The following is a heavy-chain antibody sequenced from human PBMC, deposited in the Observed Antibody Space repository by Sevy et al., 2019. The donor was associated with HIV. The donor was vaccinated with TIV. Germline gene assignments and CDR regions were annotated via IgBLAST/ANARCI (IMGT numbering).Heavy chain of an antibody. CDR2: IKSRTDGGTT. V-gene: IGHV3-15*07. CDR3: TTDRYRIAVIDY. D-gene: IGHD6-19*01. CDR1: GFTFSNAW. Sequence: GSLRLSCAASGFTFSNAWMNWVRQAPGKGLEWVGRIKSRTDGGTTDYAAPVKGRFSISRDDSKNTLYLQMNSLKTEDTAVFYCTTDRYRIAVIDYWGQGTLVTVSS. J-gene: IGHJ4*02.